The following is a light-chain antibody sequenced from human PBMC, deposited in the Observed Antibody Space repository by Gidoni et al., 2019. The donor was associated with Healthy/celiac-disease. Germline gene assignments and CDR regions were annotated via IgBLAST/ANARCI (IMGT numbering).Light chain of an antibody. CDR3: QAWDSSTYVV. V-gene: IGLV3-1*01. CDR1: KLGEKY. J-gene: IGLJ2*01. Sequence: SYELTQPPSVSVSPGQTASITCSGDKLGEKYACWYQQKQGQSPVLVIYQDSKRPSGIPERFSGSNSGNTATLTISGTQAMDEADYYCQAWDSSTYVVFGGGTKLTVL. CDR2: QDS.